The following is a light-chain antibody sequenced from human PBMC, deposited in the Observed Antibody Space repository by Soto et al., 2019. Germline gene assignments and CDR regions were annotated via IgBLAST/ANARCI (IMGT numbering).Light chain of an antibody. J-gene: IGLJ2*01. V-gene: IGLV1-44*01. CDR1: NSNIGSNP. CDR3: AAWDDRLSDLL. CDR2: SNY. Sequence: QSVLTQPPSASGTPGQRGTISCSGSNSNIGSNPVHWYQQFPGTAPKVLIYSNYQRPSGVPDRFSGSKSGTSASLAISGLQSEDEADYYCAAWDDRLSDLLFGGGTKVTVL.